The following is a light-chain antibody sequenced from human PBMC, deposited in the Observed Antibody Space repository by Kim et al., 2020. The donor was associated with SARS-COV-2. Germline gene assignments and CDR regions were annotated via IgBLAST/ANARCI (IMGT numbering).Light chain of an antibody. CDR1: QSVSSSY. V-gene: IGKV3-20*01. CDR2: GAS. CDR3: HQYGDSLMHT. Sequence: SPGERATLSCRASQSVSSSYFAWYQQKRGQAPRLLIYGASSRATGIPDRFSGSGSGTDFTLTISRLEPEDFAVYYCHQYGDSLMHTFGQGTKLEI. J-gene: IGKJ2*01.